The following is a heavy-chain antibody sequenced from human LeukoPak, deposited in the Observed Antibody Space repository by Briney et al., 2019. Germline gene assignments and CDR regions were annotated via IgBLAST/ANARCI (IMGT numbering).Heavy chain of an antibody. J-gene: IGHJ4*02. V-gene: IGHV3-66*01. CDR1: GFTVSSNY. Sequence: PGGSLRLSCAASGFTVSSNYMSWVRQAPGTGLEWVSVVYSDGSTYYADSVKGRFSISRDNSKNTVYLQMNRLRAEDTAVYYWARDIGSSAGFDYWGQGTLVTVSS. D-gene: IGHD6-13*01. CDR3: ARDIGSSAGFDY. CDR2: VYSDGST.